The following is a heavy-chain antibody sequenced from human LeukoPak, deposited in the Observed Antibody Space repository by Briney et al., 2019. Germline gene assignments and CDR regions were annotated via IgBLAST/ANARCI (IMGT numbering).Heavy chain of an antibody. D-gene: IGHD3-22*01. J-gene: IGHJ4*02. V-gene: IGHV3-21*01. Sequence: GGSLRLSCAASGFTFSSYGMHWVRQAPGKGLEWVSSISSSSSYIYYADSVKGRFTISRDNAKNSLYLQMNSLRAEDTAVYYCARAHSMIVPVRHWGQGTLVTVSS. CDR1: GFTFSSYG. CDR3: ARAHSMIVPVRH. CDR2: ISSSSSYI.